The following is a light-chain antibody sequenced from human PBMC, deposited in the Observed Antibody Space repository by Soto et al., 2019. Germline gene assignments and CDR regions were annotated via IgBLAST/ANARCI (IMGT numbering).Light chain of an antibody. J-gene: IGKJ4*01. Sequence: EIVMTQSPATLSVSPGERTTLSCRASQSVSSNLAWYQQKPGQAPRLLIYDASTRATGIPARFSGNGFATDFTLTISSLQSEDFAVYYCHPYNKRPLTFGGGIKVDI. CDR2: DAS. CDR1: QSVSSN. V-gene: IGKV3-15*01. CDR3: HPYNKRPLT.